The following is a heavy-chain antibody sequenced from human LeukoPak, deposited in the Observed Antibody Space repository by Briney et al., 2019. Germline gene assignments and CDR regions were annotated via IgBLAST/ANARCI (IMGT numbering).Heavy chain of an antibody. D-gene: IGHD5-12*01. CDR1: GFTFSYSW. J-gene: IGHJ4*02. CDR2: IKHDGSEK. CDR3: ARDRASAYNLDY. Sequence: GGSLRLSCAASGFTFSYSWMSWVRQAPGKGLEWVANIKHDGSEKYYVDSVKGRFTISKDNAKNSLYLQMNSLRAEDTAMYYCARDRASAYNLDYRGQGTLVTVSS. V-gene: IGHV3-7*01.